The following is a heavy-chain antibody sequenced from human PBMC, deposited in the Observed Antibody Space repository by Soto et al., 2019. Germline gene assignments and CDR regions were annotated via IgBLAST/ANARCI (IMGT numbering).Heavy chain of an antibody. CDR2: IIPIFGTA. Sequence: SVNVSCQASGGTFSSYAISWVRQAPGQGLEWMGGIIPIFGTANYAQKFQGRVTITADESTSTAYMELSSLRSEDTAVYYCLVPLYPLDYWGQGTLVTVSS. V-gene: IGHV1-69*13. D-gene: IGHD2-2*02. CDR1: GGTFSSYA. J-gene: IGHJ4*02. CDR3: LVPLYPLDY.